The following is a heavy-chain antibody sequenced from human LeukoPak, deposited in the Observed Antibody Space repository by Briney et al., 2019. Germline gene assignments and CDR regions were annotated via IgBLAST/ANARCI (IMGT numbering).Heavy chain of an antibody. CDR3: ARARRGTPGGAAAFRYYYYYMDV. CDR2: INHSGST. D-gene: IGHD6-13*01. J-gene: IGHJ6*03. V-gene: IGHV4-34*01. Sequence: PPETLSLTCAVYGGSFSGYYWSWIRQPPGKGLEWIGEINHSGSTNYNPSLKSRVTISVDTSKNQFSLKLSSVTAADTAVYYCARARRGTPGGAAAFRYYYYYMDVWGKGTTDTVS. CDR1: GGSFSGYY.